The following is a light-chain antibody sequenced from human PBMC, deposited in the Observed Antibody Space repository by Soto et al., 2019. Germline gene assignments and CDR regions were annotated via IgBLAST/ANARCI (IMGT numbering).Light chain of an antibody. Sequence: EIVLTQSPATLSLSPGERATLSCRASQSVSNHLAWYQQKPGQAPRLLIHDASNRATGIPARFSGSGSGTEFTLTISSLQSEDFAVYYCQQYNNWPPITFGQGTRLEIK. CDR3: QQYNNWPPIT. CDR2: DAS. J-gene: IGKJ5*01. V-gene: IGKV3-11*01. CDR1: QSVSNH.